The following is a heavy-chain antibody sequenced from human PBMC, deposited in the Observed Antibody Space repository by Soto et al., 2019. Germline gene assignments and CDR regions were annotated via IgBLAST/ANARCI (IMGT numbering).Heavy chain of an antibody. CDR3: ARGSNWNTNCFDP. D-gene: IGHD1-1*01. CDR1: GYTFHHYC. V-gene: IGHV1-2*02. J-gene: IGHJ5*02. Sequence: ASVKVSCQTSGYTFHHYCLHWVRQAPGQGIESLGWINPDRCRSMFAQKPHRRVTMTRDTTHSSVYLQPSGLTCDGTADHYLARGSNWNTNCFDPWGQGTLVTVSS. CDR2: INPDRCRS.